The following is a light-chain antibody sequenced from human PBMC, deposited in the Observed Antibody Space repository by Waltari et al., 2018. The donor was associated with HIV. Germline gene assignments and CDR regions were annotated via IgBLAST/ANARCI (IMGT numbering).Light chain of an antibody. CDR3: QSADSSGTHYV. Sequence: SYELTQPPSVSVSPGQTARITCSGDALPKQYAYGYQQKPGQAPVVMIYKDSERPSGIPERFSGSSSGTTVTLTISGVQAEDEADYYCQSADSSGTHYVFGTGTKVTVL. J-gene: IGLJ1*01. CDR2: KDS. V-gene: IGLV3-25*03. CDR1: ALPKQY.